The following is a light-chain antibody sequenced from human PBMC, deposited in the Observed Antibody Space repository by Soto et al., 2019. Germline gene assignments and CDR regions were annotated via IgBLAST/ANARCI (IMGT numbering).Light chain of an antibody. V-gene: IGLV1-36*01. CDR1: SSNVGNNA. CDR3: AVWDDSLNGVV. J-gene: IGLJ2*01. Sequence: QSVLTQPPSVSEAPRQRVTISCSGSSSNVGNNAVYWYQQLPGKAPKLLIYYDDLLPSGVSDRFSGSKSGTSASLAISGLQSEDEADYYCAVWDDSLNGVVFGGGTKVTVL. CDR2: YDD.